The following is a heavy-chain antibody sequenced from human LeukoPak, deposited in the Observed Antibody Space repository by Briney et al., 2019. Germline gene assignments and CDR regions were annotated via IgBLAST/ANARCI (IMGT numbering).Heavy chain of an antibody. Sequence: TGGSLRLSCAAIGFSFSDYYMSWIRQAPGKGLEWVSSISSSSSYIYYADSVKGRFTISRDNAKNSLYLQMNSLRAEDTAVYYCYARYYYDSSGYPGRDAFDIWGQGTMVTVSS. CDR2: ISSSSSYI. V-gene: IGHV3-11*06. D-gene: IGHD3-22*01. CDR1: GFSFSDYY. CDR3: YARYYYDSSGYPGRDAFDI. J-gene: IGHJ3*02.